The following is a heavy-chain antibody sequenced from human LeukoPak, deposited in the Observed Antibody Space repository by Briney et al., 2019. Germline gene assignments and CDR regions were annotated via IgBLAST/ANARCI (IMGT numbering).Heavy chain of an antibody. Sequence: ASVKVSCKASGYTFTSYGTSWVRQAPGQGLEWMGRISAYNGNTNYAQKLQGRVTMTTDTSTSTAFMELRSLRSDDTAVYYCARATLAYDSSGYYYYFDYWGQGTLVTVSS. CDR1: GYTFTSYG. D-gene: IGHD3-22*01. V-gene: IGHV1-18*01. J-gene: IGHJ4*02. CDR2: ISAYNGNT. CDR3: ARATLAYDSSGYYYYFDY.